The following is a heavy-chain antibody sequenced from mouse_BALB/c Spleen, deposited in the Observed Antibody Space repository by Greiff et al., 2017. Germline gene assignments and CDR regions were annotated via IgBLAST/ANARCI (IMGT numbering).Heavy chain of an antibody. J-gene: IGHJ4*01. CDR2: ISSGGCST. CDR1: GFAFSSYD. Sequence: EVQLVESGGGLVKPGGSLKLSCAASGFAFSSYDMSWVRQTPEKRLEWVAYISSGGCSTYYPDTVKGRFTISRDNAKNTLYLQMSSLKSEDTAMYYCARHFRQLGLRGAMDYWGQGTSVTVSS. V-gene: IGHV5-12-1*01. CDR3: ARHFRQLGLRGAMDY. D-gene: IGHD3-2*01.